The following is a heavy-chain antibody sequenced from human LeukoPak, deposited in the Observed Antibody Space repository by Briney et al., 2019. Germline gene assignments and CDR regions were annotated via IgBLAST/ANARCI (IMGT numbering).Heavy chain of an antibody. CDR2: IYYTGAT. D-gene: IGHD1-14*01. J-gene: IGHJ4*02. V-gene: IGHV4-39*01. CDR3: ARHPTTPDY. Sequence: SETLSLTCAVSGGPISSSSYHWGWIRQAPGKGLEWIGTIYYTGATYYSPSLSSRVTASLDTSRNQFSLKLTSVTAADTAVYFCARHPTTPDYWGQGTLVTVSS. CDR1: GGPISSSSYH.